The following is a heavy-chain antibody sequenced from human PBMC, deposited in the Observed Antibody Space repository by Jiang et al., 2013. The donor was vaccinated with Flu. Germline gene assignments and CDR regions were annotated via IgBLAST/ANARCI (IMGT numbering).Heavy chain of an antibody. J-gene: IGHJ4*02. CDR3: ASRVLHYYDSSGSFFDY. CDR1: GYSISSGYY. V-gene: IGHV4-38-2*01. Sequence: LLKPSETLSLTCAVSGYSISSGYYWGWIRQPPGKGLEWIGSIYHSGSTYYNPSLKSRVTISVDTSKNQFSLKLSSVTAADTAVYYCASRVLHYYDSSGSFFDYWGQGTLVTVSS. D-gene: IGHD3-22*01. CDR2: IYHSGST.